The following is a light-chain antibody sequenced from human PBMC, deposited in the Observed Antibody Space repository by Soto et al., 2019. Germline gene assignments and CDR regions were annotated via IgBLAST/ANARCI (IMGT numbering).Light chain of an antibody. CDR3: QQRSNWRT. J-gene: IGKJ1*01. V-gene: IGKV3-15*01. CDR2: GAS. CDR1: QSVSSN. Sequence: EIVMTQSPATLSVSPGERATLSCRASQSVSSNLAWYQQKPGQAPRLLIYGASTRATGIPARFSGSGSGTEFTLTISSLQSEDFAVYYCQQRSNWRTFGQGTKVDIK.